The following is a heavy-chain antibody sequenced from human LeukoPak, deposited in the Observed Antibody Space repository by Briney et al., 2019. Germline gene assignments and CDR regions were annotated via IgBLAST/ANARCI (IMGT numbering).Heavy chain of an antibody. V-gene: IGHV3-30*02. CDR1: GFTFSSFA. CDR2: IRYDGGNK. J-gene: IGHJ4*02. CDR3: AKDVVGYCSSSNCYDFDF. D-gene: IGHD2-2*01. Sequence: PGGSLRLSCVASGFTFSSFAMHWVRLAPGKGLEWVAIIRYDGGNKYYADSVKGRFTISRDNSKNTLYLQMNSLRPEDTAVYYCAKDVVGYCSSSNCYDFDFWGQGTLVTVSS.